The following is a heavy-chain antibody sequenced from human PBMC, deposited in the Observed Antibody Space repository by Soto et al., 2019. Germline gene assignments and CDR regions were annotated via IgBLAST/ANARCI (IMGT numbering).Heavy chain of an antibody. CDR2: ISYDGSNK. V-gene: IGHV3-30*18. CDR3: AKDHSSSYYYGMDV. J-gene: IGHJ6*02. CDR1: GFTFSSYG. D-gene: IGHD6-13*01. Sequence: SLRLSCAASGFTFSSYGMHGVRQAPGKGLEWVAVISYDGSNKYYADSVKGRFTISRDNSKNTLYLQMNSLRAEDTAVYYCAKDHSSSYYYGMDVWGQGTTVTVSS.